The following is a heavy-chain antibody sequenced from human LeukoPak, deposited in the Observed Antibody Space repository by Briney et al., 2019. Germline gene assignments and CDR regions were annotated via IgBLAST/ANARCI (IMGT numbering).Heavy chain of an antibody. D-gene: IGHD3-22*01. CDR1: GYTLTELS. Sequence: ASVKVSCKVTGYTLTELSMHWVRQAPGKGLEWMGGFDPEDGETIYAQKFQGRVSMTEDTSTDTAYMELSSLRSEDTAVYYCATQMIVVSLPRGAFDIWGQGTMVTVSS. CDR3: ATQMIVVSLPRGAFDI. CDR2: FDPEDGET. J-gene: IGHJ3*02. V-gene: IGHV1-24*01.